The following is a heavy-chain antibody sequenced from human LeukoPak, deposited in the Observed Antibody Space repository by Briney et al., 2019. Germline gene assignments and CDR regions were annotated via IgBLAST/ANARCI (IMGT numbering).Heavy chain of an antibody. J-gene: IGHJ4*02. CDR2: ISSSSSYI. D-gene: IGHD3-9*01. CDR1: GFTFSSYS. Sequence: GGSMRLSCAASGFTFSSYSIDWVRQAPGKGLEWVSSISSSSSYIYYADSVKGRFTISRENAKNSLYLEMNSLRAEDTAVYYCAIESGTGYYPFDYWGQGTLVTVSS. CDR3: AIESGTGYYPFDY. V-gene: IGHV3-21*01.